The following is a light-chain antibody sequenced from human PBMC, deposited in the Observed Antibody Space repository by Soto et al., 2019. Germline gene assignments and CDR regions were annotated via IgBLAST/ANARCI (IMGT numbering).Light chain of an antibody. CDR2: KAS. V-gene: IGKV1-5*03. J-gene: IGKJ1*01. CDR3: QQYNSYWT. CDR1: QIIMTW. Sequence: QVTQVPSYLSASVGDSVTITCRASQIIMTWLAWYQQKPGSAPKLLIYKASTLDSGVPSRFSGNGSGTDFALTINNVQPEDCATYYCQQYNSYWTFGLGTKVDIK.